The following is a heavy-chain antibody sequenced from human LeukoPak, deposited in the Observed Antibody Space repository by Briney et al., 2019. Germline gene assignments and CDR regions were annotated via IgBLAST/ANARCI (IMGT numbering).Heavy chain of an antibody. J-gene: IGHJ4*02. D-gene: IGHD3-3*01. Sequence: SETLSLTCAVSGGSIINSNWWSWVRQPPGKGLEWIGEIDHSGSTSYNPSLKSRVTMSVDRSQNQFSLRLSTVTAADTAVYYCARGRYDFWSGFFDYWGQGTLVTVSS. CDR1: GGSIINSNW. CDR2: IDHSGST. CDR3: ARGRYDFWSGFFDY. V-gene: IGHV4-4*02.